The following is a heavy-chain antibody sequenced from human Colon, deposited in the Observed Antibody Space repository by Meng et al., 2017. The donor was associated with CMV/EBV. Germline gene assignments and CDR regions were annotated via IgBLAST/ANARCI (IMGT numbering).Heavy chain of an antibody. Sequence: ASVKVSCKASGYTFTSYYMHWVRQAPGQGLEWMGIINSSGGSTSYAQKFQGRVTMTRDTSTSTVYMELSSLRSEDTAVYYCARDMVFGKPCGGDCYGWFDPWGQGTLVTVSS. CDR1: GYTFTSYY. CDR2: INSSGGST. V-gene: IGHV1-46*01. D-gene: IGHD2-21*01. CDR3: ARDMVFGKPCGGDCYGWFDP. J-gene: IGHJ5*02.